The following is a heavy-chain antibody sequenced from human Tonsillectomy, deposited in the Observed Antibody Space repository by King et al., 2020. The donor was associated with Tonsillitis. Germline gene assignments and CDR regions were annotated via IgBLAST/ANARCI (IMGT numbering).Heavy chain of an antibody. CDR3: ATSNPTIDPMTRYSSSWRGPLDY. CDR1: GFTFSNSG. Sequence: VQLVESGGGVVRPGRSLRLSCAASGFTFSNSGMPWVRQAPGKGLEWVAVISYDGTNKYYADSVKGRFTISRDNSKNTLFLQMNSLRPEDTAVYYCATSNPTIDPMTRYSSSWRGPLDYWGQGALVTVSS. D-gene: IGHD6-13*01. J-gene: IGHJ4*02. V-gene: IGHV3-30*03. CDR2: ISYDGTNK.